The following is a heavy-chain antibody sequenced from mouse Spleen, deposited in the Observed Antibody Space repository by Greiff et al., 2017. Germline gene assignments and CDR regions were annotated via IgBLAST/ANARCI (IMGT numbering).Heavy chain of an antibody. D-gene: IGHD4-1*01. Sequence: QVQLQQPGAELVKPGASVKLSCKASGYTFTSYWMQWVKQRPGQGLEWIGKIDPSDSYTNYNQKFKGKATLTVDTSASTAYMQLSSLTSEDAAVYYCASWDYAYWGQGTLVTVSA. J-gene: IGHJ3*01. CDR2: IDPSDSYT. CDR3: ASWDYAY. CDR1: GYTFTSYW. V-gene: IGHV1-50*01.